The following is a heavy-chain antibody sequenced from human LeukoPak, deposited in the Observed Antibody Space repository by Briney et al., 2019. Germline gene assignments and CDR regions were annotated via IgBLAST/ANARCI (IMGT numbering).Heavy chain of an antibody. CDR1: GFTFCSYG. CDR3: AKDPHSSSWPYYFDY. V-gene: IGHV3-30*18. D-gene: IGHD6-13*01. Sequence: GGSLRLSWAASGFTFCSYGMHWVRQAPGKGLEWVAVISYDGSNKYYADSVKGRFTISRDNSKNTLYLQMNSLRAEDTAVYYCAKDPHSSSWPYYFDYWGQGTLVTVSS. CDR2: ISYDGSNK. J-gene: IGHJ4*02.